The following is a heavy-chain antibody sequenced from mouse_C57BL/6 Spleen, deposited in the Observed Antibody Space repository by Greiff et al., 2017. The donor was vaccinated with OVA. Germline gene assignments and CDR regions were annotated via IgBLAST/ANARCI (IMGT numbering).Heavy chain of an antibody. CDR2: ISYSGST. D-gene: IGHD3-3*01. V-gene: IGHV3-1*01. CDR3: ARGGLSYAMDY. CDR1: GYSITSGYD. Sequence: EVKLQESGPGMVKPSQSLSLTCTVTGYSITSGYDWHWIRHFPGNKLEWMGYISYSGSTNYNPSLKSRISITHDTSKNHFFLKLNSVTTEDTATYYCARGGLSYAMDYWGQGTSVTVSS. J-gene: IGHJ4*01.